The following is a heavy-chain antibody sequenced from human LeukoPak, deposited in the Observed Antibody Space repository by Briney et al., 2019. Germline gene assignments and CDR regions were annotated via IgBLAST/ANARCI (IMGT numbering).Heavy chain of an antibody. D-gene: IGHD3-3*01. J-gene: IGHJ4*02. CDR3: ARGQAGNYDFWSGYHLNFDY. CDR1: DGSINSYY. CDR2: IYYNGNT. V-gene: IGHV4-59*12. Sequence: SETLSLTCSVSDGSINSYYWNWIRRPPGKGLEWIGYIYYNGNTNYNPSLKSRVTISVDRSKNQFSLKLSSVAAADTAVYYCARGQAGNYDFWSGYHLNFDYWGQGTLVTVSS.